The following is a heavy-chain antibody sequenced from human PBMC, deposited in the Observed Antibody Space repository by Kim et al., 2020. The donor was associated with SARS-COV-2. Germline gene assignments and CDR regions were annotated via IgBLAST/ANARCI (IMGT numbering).Heavy chain of an antibody. J-gene: IGHJ4*02. CDR1: GFTFADYA. V-gene: IGHV3-9*01. D-gene: IGHD1-26*01. CDR3: AKEGVGATHFDY. CDR2: ISWHSGGI. Sequence: GGSLRLSCAASGFTFADYAMHWVRQVPGKGLEWVSGISWHSGGIAYADSVKGRFTISRHNAKNSLYLQMNSLRAEDTALYYCAKEGVGATHFDYWRQGTLVTLSS.